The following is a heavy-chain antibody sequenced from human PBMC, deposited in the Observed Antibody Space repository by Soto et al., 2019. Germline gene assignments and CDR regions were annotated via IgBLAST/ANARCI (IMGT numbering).Heavy chain of an antibody. Sequence: EVQLLDSGGGLVQPGGSLRLSCAASGFTFSNYAMTWVRQGPGKGLEWVSGIRGSGGRSYYADSVKGRFTISRDNSKSTWSLPMSIMRAEDTAAYYCAKAYFVWSSEQPYYFDYWGQGTLITVSP. V-gene: IGHV3-23*01. CDR1: GFTFSNYA. CDR2: IRGSGGRS. D-gene: IGHD3-16*01. J-gene: IGHJ4*02. CDR3: AKAYFVWSSEQPYYFDY.